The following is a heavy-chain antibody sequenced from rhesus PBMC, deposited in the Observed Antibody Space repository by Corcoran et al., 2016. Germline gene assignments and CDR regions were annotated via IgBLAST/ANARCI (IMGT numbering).Heavy chain of an antibody. J-gene: IGHJ2*01. Sequence: DGQLVQSGAEVKWPGESMKISCKTPGYSFHSYWICCVRRMPGKGLEWMGAIDPIDSDTRYGPSFQGQVTSSADKSISTTYLQWSSLKASDSATYYCAKLGWYFDLWGPGTPITISS. CDR1: GYSFHSYW. CDR3: AKLGWYFDL. D-gene: IGHD3-34*01. CDR2: IDPIDSDT. V-gene: IGHV5-2*01.